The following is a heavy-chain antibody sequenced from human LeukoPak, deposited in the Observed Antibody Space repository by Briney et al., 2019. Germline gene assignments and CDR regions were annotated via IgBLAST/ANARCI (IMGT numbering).Heavy chain of an antibody. CDR2: IYSGGST. Sequence: GGSLRLSCAASGFTVSSNYMSWVRQAPGKGLEWVSVIYSGGSTYYADSVKGRFTISRHNSKNTLYLQMNSLRAEDTAVYYCARGSYDSSGYYSRAFDNWGQGTMVTVSA. J-gene: IGHJ3*02. D-gene: IGHD3-22*01. CDR3: ARGSYDSSGYYSRAFDN. V-gene: IGHV3-53*04. CDR1: GFTVSSNY.